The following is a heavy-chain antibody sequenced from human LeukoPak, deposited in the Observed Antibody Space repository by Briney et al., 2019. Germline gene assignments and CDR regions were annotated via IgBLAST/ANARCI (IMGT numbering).Heavy chain of an antibody. Sequence: SQTLSLTCSVSGGSISSSTYYWGWIRQPPGKGLEWIGSVYNSGSTYYNPSLKSRVTISVDTSKNQFSLKLSSVTAADTAVYYCACSSTSSVRAFDIWGQGTMVTVSS. CDR1: GGSISSSTYY. D-gene: IGHD2-2*01. CDR3: ACSSTSSVRAFDI. J-gene: IGHJ3*02. V-gene: IGHV4-39*07. CDR2: VYNSGST.